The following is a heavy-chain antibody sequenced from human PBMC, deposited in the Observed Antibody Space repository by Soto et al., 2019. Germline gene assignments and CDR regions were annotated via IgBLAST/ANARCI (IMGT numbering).Heavy chain of an antibody. V-gene: IGHV5-10-1*01. Sequence: GESLKISCKGSGYSFTSYRISWVRQMPGKGLEWMGRIDPSDSYTNYSPSFQGHVTISADKSISTAYLQWSSLKASDTAMYYCARPGSSSLYYYYGMDVWGQGTTVTVSS. CDR2: IDPSDSYT. J-gene: IGHJ6*02. CDR1: GYSFTSYR. CDR3: ARPGSSSLYYYYGMDV. D-gene: IGHD6-6*01.